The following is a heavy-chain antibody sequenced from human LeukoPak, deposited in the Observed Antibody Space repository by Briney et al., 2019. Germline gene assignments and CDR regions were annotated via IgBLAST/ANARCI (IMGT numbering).Heavy chain of an antibody. CDR2: IWYDGSNK. V-gene: IGHV3-33*01. D-gene: IGHD7-27*01. CDR3: ARDRGTTGDYFDY. Sequence: GGSLRLSCAVSGFTFSSYGMHWVRQAPGKGLEWVAVIWYDGSNKYYADSVKGRFTISRDNSKNTLYLQMNSLRAEDTAVYYCARDRGTTGDYFDYWGQGTLVTVSS. CDR1: GFTFSSYG. J-gene: IGHJ4*02.